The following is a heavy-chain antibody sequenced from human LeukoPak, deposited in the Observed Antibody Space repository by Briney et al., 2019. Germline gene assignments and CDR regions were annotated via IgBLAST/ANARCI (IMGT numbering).Heavy chain of an antibody. D-gene: IGHD3-22*01. V-gene: IGHV3-33*01. J-gene: IGHJ3*02. Sequence: GRSLRLSCAASGFTFSSYGMHWVRQAPGKGLEWVAVIWHDGSNKYYADSVKGRFTISRDNSKNTLYLQMNSLRAEDTAVYYCASRIVVVITTGYAFDIWGQGTMVTVSS. CDR1: GFTFSSYG. CDR2: IWHDGSNK. CDR3: ASRIVVVITTGYAFDI.